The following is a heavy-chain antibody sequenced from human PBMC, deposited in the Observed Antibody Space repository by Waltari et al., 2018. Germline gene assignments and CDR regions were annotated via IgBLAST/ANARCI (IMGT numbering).Heavy chain of an antibody. J-gene: IGHJ6*03. CDR2: INAGNGNT. CDR1: TYTFTKYP. D-gene: IGHD2-8*01. V-gene: IGHV1-3*01. Sequence: QVQLVQSGTEVKKPGASVKISCKASTYTFTKYPIHWVRQAPGQRLEWMGWINAGNGNTQYSEKLQDRITITRDTSATSAYMELSSLRPEDTAVYFCAAGAFNDFYYFYMDFWGNGTTVTVSS. CDR3: AAGAFNDFYYFYMDF.